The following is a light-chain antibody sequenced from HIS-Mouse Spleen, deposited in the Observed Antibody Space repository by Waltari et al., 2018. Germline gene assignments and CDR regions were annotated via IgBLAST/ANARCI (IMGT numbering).Light chain of an antibody. V-gene: IGKV2-28*01. J-gene: IGKJ3*01. CDR2: LGS. CDR3: MQALQTPFT. CDR1: QSRLHSNGYNY. Sequence: DMVMTQSPLSLPVTPGEPASISCRSSQSRLHSNGYNYLDWYLQKPGPSPQLLIYLGSNRASGVPDRFSGSGSGTDFTLKSSRVEAEDVGVYYCMQALQTPFTFGPGTKVDIK.